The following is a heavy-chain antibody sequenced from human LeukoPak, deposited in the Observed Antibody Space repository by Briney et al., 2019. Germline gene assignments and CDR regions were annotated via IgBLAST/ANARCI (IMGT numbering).Heavy chain of an antibody. V-gene: IGHV1-18*01. CDR3: ARSLSDYSRFDY. Sequence: ASVKVSCKASGYTFISYGFSWVRQAPGQGLEWMGWISAYNGNTNYAQKLQGRVTMTTDTSTSTAYVELRSLRSDDTAVYYCARSLSDYSRFDYWGQGTLVTVSS. D-gene: IGHD4-11*01. J-gene: IGHJ4*02. CDR1: GYTFISYG. CDR2: ISAYNGNT.